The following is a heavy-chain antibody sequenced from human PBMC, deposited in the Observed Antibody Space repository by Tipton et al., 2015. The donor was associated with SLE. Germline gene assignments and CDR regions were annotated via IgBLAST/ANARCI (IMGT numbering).Heavy chain of an antibody. D-gene: IGHD6-13*01. Sequence: SLRLSCAAPGFTFSSYGMHWVRQAPGKGLEWVAVIWYDGSNKYYADSVKGRFTISRDNSKNTLYLQMNSLRAEDTAVYYCASSRVAAAGSYFDYWGQGTLVTVSS. CDR1: GFTFSSYG. CDR2: IWYDGSNK. V-gene: IGHV3-33*01. CDR3: ASSRVAAAGSYFDY. J-gene: IGHJ4*02.